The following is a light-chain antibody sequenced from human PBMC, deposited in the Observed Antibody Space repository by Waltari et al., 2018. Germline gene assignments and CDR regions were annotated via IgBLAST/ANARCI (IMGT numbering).Light chain of an antibody. Sequence: EIVLTQSPGTLSLDPGERATLSCRASQSVSRTVAWYQQKPGQAPSLLIYAASTRATGIPDRFSGSGSGTDFSLTISKLEPEDFAVYYCQHYVRLPATFGQGTKVEIK. CDR2: AAS. V-gene: IGKV3-20*01. CDR1: QSVSRTV. J-gene: IGKJ1*01. CDR3: QHYVRLPAT.